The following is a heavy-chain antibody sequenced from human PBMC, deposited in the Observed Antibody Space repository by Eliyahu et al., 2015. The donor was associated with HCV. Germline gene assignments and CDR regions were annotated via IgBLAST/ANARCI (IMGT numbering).Heavy chain of an antibody. CDR3: IAAAGDAFDI. CDR1: GFTFSSYS. D-gene: IGHD6-13*01. V-gene: IGHV3-48*01. CDR2: ISSSSSTI. J-gene: IGHJ3*02. Sequence: EVQLVESGGGLVQPGGSLRLSCAASGFTFSSYSMNWVRQAPGKGLEWVSYISSSSSTIYYADSVKGRFTISRDNAKNSLYLQMNSLRAEDTAVYYCIAAAGDAFDIWGQGTMVTVIF.